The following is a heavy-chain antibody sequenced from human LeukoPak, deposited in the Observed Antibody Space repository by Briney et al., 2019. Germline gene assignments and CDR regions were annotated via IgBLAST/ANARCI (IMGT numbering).Heavy chain of an antibody. CDR3: ARGDVLLWFGES. V-gene: IGHV3-15*01. CDR1: GFTFSNAW. D-gene: IGHD3-10*01. CDR2: IKSKTDGGTT. Sequence: PGGSLRLSCAASGFTFSNAWMSWVRQAPGKGLEWVGRIKSKTDGGTTDYAAPVKGRFTISRDDSKNTLYLQMNSLKTEDTAVCYCARGDVLLWFGESRGQGTLVTVSS. J-gene: IGHJ4*02.